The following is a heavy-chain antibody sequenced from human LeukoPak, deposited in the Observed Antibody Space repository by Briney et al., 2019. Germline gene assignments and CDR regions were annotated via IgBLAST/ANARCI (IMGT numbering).Heavy chain of an antibody. V-gene: IGHV3-73*01. D-gene: IGHD2-21*01. J-gene: IGHJ4*02. CDR3: TRYGDYPFDY. CDR2: IRSKANSYAT. CDR1: GFTFSDSG. Sequence: GGSLRLSCAASGFTFSDSGMHWVRQASGKGLEWVGRIRSKANSYATAYAASVKGRFTISRDDSKNTAYLQMNSLKTEDTAVYYCTRYGDYPFDYWGQGTLVTVSS.